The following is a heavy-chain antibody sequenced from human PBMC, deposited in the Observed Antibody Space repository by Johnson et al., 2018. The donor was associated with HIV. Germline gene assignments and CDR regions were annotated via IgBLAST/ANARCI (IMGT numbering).Heavy chain of an antibody. Sequence: EQLVESGGGVVRPGGSLRLSCAASGFTFDDYGMSWVRQAPGKGLEWVSAIGTAGDTYYPGSVKGRFTISRENAKNSLYLQMNSLRAGDTAVYYCARGKGAAAAEAFDIWGQGTMVTVSS. V-gene: IGHV3-13*01. CDR2: IGTAGDT. CDR1: GFTFDDYG. D-gene: IGHD6-13*01. J-gene: IGHJ3*02. CDR3: ARGKGAAAAEAFDI.